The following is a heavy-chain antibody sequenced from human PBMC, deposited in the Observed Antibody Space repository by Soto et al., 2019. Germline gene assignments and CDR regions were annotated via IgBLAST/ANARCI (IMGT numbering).Heavy chain of an antibody. D-gene: IGHD3-16*01. V-gene: IGHV4-31*02. CDR2: VYYSGAT. Sequence: SETLSLTCTVSGDSMATGGHYYNWIRQVPGKGLEWIGYVYYSGATHYTPSLRARATISRDTSKYQFSLRLISVTAADTALYYCARDKDLQPTVWGFWGQGIQVTVSS. CDR1: GDSMATGGHY. CDR3: ARDKDLQPTVWGF. J-gene: IGHJ4*02.